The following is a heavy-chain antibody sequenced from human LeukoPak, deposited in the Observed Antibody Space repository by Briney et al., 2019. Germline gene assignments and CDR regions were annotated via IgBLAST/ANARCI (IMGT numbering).Heavy chain of an antibody. V-gene: IGHV1-18*01. J-gene: IGHJ6*03. CDR2: ISSYNDNT. CDR1: GYTFSNYG. Sequence: ASVKVSCKASGYTFSNYGISWVRQAPGQGLEWMGWISSYNDNTNYAQKLQGRVTITTDTSTSTAYMELRSLRSDDTAVYYCARLGALEDIVVVPAAKYYYYMDVWGKGTTVTISS. D-gene: IGHD2-2*01. CDR3: ARLGALEDIVVVPAAKYYYYMDV.